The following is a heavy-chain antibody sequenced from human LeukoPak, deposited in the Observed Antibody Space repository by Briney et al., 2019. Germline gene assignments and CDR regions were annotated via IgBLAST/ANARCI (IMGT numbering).Heavy chain of an antibody. V-gene: IGHV1-8*01. Sequence: ASVKVSCKASGYTFTSCDIDWVRPPTGQGVEWMGWMNPNSSHTGYGQSFQGRITMPSDIPIGTAYMELSNLTSEDTAIYYCTRGSSGRRDNWGQGTLVTVSA. CDR1: GYTFTSCD. J-gene: IGHJ4*02. CDR2: MNPNSSHT. CDR3: TRGSSGRRDN. D-gene: IGHD6-19*01.